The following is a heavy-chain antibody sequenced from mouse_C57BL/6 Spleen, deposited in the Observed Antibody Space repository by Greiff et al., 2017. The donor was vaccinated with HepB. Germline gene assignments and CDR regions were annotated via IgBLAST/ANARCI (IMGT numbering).Heavy chain of an antibody. D-gene: IGHD2-3*01. J-gene: IGHJ2*01. V-gene: IGHV1-55*01. CDR2: IYPGSGST. Sequence: VQLQQSGAELVKPGASVKMSCKASGYTFTSYWITWVKQRPGQGLEWIGDIYPGSGSTNYDEKFKSKATLTVDTSSSTAYMQLSSLTSEDSAVYYWAGYDGYVFDYWGQGTTLTVSS. CDR1: GYTFTSYW. CDR3: AGYDGYVFDY.